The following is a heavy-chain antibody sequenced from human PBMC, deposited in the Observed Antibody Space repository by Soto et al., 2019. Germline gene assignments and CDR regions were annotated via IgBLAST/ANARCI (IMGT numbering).Heavy chain of an antibody. D-gene: IGHD3-16*01. CDR3: AKGAEMLTIPFDH. V-gene: IGHV3-23*01. CDR2: INKRGGSR. Sequence: EVLLLESGGGLVPRGGSLRLSWEASGFTFNTLTMSWVRQAPGRGLEWVSRINKRGGSRYYSNSVRGRVTVSRDNSKNTLLLQINSLRDEDTAIYYCAKGAEMLTIPFDHWGQGALVNVSS. CDR1: GFTFNTLT. J-gene: IGHJ4*02.